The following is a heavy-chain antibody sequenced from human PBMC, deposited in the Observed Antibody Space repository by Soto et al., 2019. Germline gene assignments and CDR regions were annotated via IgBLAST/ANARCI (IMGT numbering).Heavy chain of an antibody. CDR2: IYYSGST. J-gene: IGHJ3*02. Sequence: QVQLQESGPGLVKPSETLSLTCTVSGGSISSYYWSWIRQPPGKGLEWIGYIYYSGSTNYNPSLXRXVXIXXDTSKNQFPLKLSSVTAADTAVYYCARRYSSAFDIWGQGTMVTVSS. CDR1: GGSISSYY. D-gene: IGHD6-13*01. V-gene: IGHV4-59*08. CDR3: ARRYSSAFDI.